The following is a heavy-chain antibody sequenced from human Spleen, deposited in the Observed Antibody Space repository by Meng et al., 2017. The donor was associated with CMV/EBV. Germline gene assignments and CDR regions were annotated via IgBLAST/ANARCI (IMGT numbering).Heavy chain of an antibody. Sequence: TGTGSGAYLGSGAYHWTWIRQHPGKGLEWIGHISNSGSNYYNPSLRSRVTISLDTSKNQFSLKLSSVTAADTAVYYCAREAAIAGTSDWGQGTLVTVSS. CDR3: AREAAIAGTSD. CDR1: GAYLGSGAYH. CDR2: ISNSGSN. V-gene: IGHV4-31*03. D-gene: IGHD6-13*01. J-gene: IGHJ4*02.